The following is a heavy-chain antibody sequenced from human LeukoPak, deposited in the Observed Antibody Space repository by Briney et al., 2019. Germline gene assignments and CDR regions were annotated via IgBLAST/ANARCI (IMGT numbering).Heavy chain of an antibody. CDR1: GYTFTSYY. V-gene: IGHV1-46*01. CDR3: AREGAVAALDY. Sequence: GASVKVSCKASGYTFTSYYMHWVRQAPGQGLEWMGIINPSGGSTSYAQKFQGRVTMTRDMSTSTVYMELSSLRSEDTAVYYCAREGAVAALDYWGQGTLVTVSS. CDR2: INPSGGST. D-gene: IGHD6-19*01. J-gene: IGHJ4*02.